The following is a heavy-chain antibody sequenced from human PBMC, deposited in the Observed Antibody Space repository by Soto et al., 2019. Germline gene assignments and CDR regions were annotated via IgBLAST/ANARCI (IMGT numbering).Heavy chain of an antibody. CDR1: GGSFSGYY. Sequence: QVQLQQWGAGLLKPSETLSLTCAVYGGSFSGYYWNWIRQPPGKGLEWIGEINHSGSTNYNPSLKSRVTLSVDTSKNQFSLKLSSVTAADTAVYYCARGWGRRFDYWGHGTLVTLSS. CDR2: INHSGST. V-gene: IGHV4-34*01. J-gene: IGHJ4*01. D-gene: IGHD7-27*01. CDR3: ARGWGRRFDY.